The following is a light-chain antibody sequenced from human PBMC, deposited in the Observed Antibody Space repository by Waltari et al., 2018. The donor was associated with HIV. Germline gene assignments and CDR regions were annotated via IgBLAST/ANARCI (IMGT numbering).Light chain of an antibody. Sequence: QSFLTQPPSASGTPGQTVPISCSGSRSTIETDTVYCYQQLPGITPKLLIYKNFLRPSGVPDRFAASKSGTSASLTISGLRSADEADYYCVGWDSSLSAYVFGAGTKVAVL. J-gene: IGLJ1*01. CDR3: VGWDSSLSAYV. V-gene: IGLV1-47*01. CDR1: RSTIETDT. CDR2: KNF.